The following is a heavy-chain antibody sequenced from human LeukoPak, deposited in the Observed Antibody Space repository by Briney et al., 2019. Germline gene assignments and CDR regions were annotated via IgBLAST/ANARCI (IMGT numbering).Heavy chain of an antibody. CDR3: ARGQGSGSSWAFDY. V-gene: IGHV4-4*02. Sequence: PSGTLSLTCGVSGGSITNTNYWTWVRQPPGKGLEWIGYIHYSESTTYNPSLKSRVTISADPSKHQLSLSLSSVTAADTAVYYCARGQGSGSSWAFDYWGQGTLVTVSS. CDR2: IHYSEST. J-gene: IGHJ4*02. D-gene: IGHD1-26*01. CDR1: GGSITNTNY.